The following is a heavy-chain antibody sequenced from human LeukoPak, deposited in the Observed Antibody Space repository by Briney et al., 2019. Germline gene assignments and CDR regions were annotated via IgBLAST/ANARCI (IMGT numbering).Heavy chain of an antibody. CDR1: AGSISSGGYY. J-gene: IGHJ4*02. V-gene: IGHV4-31*03. D-gene: IGHD3-9*01. CDR2: LYYSGRT. CDR3: FFKQKKAYEVSTGYIHFGY. Sequence: SQTLSLTCTVSAGSISSGGYYWSWIRQNPGKGLEWLGYLYYSGRTYYNPSLTSRVTISVDTSKNQFTLKLSSVTAADTAVYFCFFKQKKAYEVSTGYIHFGYWGQGTLVTVSS.